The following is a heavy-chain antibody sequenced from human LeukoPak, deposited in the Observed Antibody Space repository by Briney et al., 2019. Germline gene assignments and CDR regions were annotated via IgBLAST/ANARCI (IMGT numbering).Heavy chain of an antibody. CDR1: RGSISSYY. J-gene: IGHJ6*02. D-gene: IGHD5-18*01. Sequence: SETLSLTCTVSRGSISSYYWSWIRQPPGKGLEWIGYIYYSGSTNYNPSLKSRVTISVDTSKNQFSLKLSSVTAADTAVYYCASQPRGAEVTYYYYGMDVWGQGTTVTVSS. V-gene: IGHV4-59*08. CDR2: IYYSGST. CDR3: ASQPRGAEVTYYYYGMDV.